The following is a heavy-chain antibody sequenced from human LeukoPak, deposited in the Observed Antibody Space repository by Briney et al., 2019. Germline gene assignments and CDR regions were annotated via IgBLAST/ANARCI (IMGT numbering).Heavy chain of an antibody. Sequence: SETLSLTCTVSGGSISSYYWSWIRRPPGKGLEWIGYIYYSGSTNYNPSLKSRVTISVDTSKNQFSLKLSSVTAADTAVYYCARVSRLRFLEWLLPGLNFDYWGQGTLVTVSS. V-gene: IGHV4-59*01. CDR2: IYYSGST. CDR1: GGSISSYY. J-gene: IGHJ4*02. D-gene: IGHD3-3*01. CDR3: ARVSRLRFLEWLLPGLNFDY.